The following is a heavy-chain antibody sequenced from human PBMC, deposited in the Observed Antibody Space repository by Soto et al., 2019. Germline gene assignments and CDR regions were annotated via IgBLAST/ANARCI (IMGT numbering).Heavy chain of an antibody. D-gene: IGHD6-13*01. Sequence: QVQLVQSGAEVKKPGSSVKVSCKASGGTFSSYAISWVRQAPGQGLEWMGGIIPIFGTANYAQKFQGRVTITADESTSTAYRELSSLRSEDTAVYYCARVRRIAAAGSYYYYYGMAVWGQGTTVTVSS. CDR1: GGTFSSYA. J-gene: IGHJ6*02. V-gene: IGHV1-69*12. CDR3: ARVRRIAAAGSYYYYYGMAV. CDR2: IIPIFGTA.